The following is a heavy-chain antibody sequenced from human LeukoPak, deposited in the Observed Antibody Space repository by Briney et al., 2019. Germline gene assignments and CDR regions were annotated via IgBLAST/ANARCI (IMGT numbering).Heavy chain of an antibody. V-gene: IGHV1-46*01. CDR2: INPSGGST. CDR3: AREYSSSSGPGY. CDR1: GYTFTAYY. D-gene: IGHD6-6*01. Sequence: GASVKVSCKTSGYTFTAYYIHWVRQAPGQGLEWMGIINPSGGSTSYAQKFQGRVTMTRDTSTSTVYMELSSLRSEDTAVYYCAREYSSSSGPGYWGQGTLVTVSS. J-gene: IGHJ4*02.